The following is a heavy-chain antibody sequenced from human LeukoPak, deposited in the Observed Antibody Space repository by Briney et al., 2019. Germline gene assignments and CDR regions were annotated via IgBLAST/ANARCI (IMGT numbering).Heavy chain of an antibody. Sequence: GGSLRLSCAASGFTFDDYGMSWVRQAPGKGLEWVSGINWNGGSTGYADSVKGRFTISRDNAKNSLYLQMNSLRAEDTAVYYCARDPYDILTGSNFDYWGQGTLVTVSS. CDR1: GFTFDDYG. D-gene: IGHD3-9*01. V-gene: IGHV3-20*04. CDR3: ARDPYDILTGSNFDY. J-gene: IGHJ4*02. CDR2: INWNGGST.